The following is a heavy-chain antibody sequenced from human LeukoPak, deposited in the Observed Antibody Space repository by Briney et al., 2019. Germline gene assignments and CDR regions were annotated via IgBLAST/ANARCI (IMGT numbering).Heavy chain of an antibody. Sequence: PGGSLRLSCAASGFTFSSYAMHWVRQAPGKGLEWVAVISYDGSNKYYADSVKGRFTISRDNSKNTLYLQMNSLRAEDTAVYYCARVLTHYDFWSGYSFSASFGIFDYWGQGTLVTVSS. D-gene: IGHD3-3*01. CDR2: ISYDGSNK. V-gene: IGHV3-30-3*01. J-gene: IGHJ4*02. CDR3: ARVLTHYDFWSGYSFSASFGIFDY. CDR1: GFTFSSYA.